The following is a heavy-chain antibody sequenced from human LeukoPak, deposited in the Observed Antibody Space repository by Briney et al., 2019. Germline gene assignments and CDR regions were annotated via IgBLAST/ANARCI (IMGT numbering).Heavy chain of an antibody. J-gene: IGHJ4*02. Sequence: GGSLRLSCAASGFSFGSYGIHWVRQAPGKGLEWVAVISHEGSQTYYADSVRGRFTISRDNSKNTLYLQMNSLRAEDTAVYYCARVAKGYCSSTSCSYFDYWGQGTLVTVSS. V-gene: IGHV3-30*03. CDR3: ARVAKGYCSSTSCSYFDY. D-gene: IGHD2-2*01. CDR1: GFSFGSYG. CDR2: ISHEGSQT.